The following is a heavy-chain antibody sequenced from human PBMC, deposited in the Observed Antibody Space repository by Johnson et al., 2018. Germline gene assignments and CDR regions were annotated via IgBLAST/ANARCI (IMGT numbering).Heavy chain of an antibody. CDR3: ARGPYSGYDYLDGESLDAFDI. Sequence: VQLQESGGGLVQPGGSLRLSCVASGFTFSSYDMHWVRQVTGKGLEWVSAIGTAGDTYYLGSVKGRFTISRENAKTSLYLQMNSLRAGDTAGYYCARGPYSGYDYLDGESLDAFDIWGQGTMVTVSS. V-gene: IGHV3-13*01. J-gene: IGHJ3*02. CDR2: IGTAGDT. D-gene: IGHD5-12*01. CDR1: GFTFSSYD.